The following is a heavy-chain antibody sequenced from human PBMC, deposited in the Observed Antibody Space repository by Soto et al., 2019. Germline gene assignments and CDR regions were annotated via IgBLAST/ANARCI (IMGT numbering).Heavy chain of an antibody. CDR3: ASPTREWLPPARDYYYGMDV. CDR2: IIPIFGTA. Sequence: QVQLVQSGAEVKKPGSSVKVSCKASGGTFSSYAISWVRQAPGQGLEWMGGIIPIFGTANYAQKFQGRVTIPGDKSTSTAYMELRSLRSEDTAVYYCASPTREWLPPARDYYYGMDVWGQGTTVTVSS. D-gene: IGHD3-3*01. J-gene: IGHJ6*02. CDR1: GGTFSSYA. V-gene: IGHV1-69*06.